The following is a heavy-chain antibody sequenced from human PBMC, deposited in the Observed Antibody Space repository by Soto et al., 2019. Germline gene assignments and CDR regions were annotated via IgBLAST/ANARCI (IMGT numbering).Heavy chain of an antibody. CDR2: IYYSGST. CDR3: ARVRYCSGGSCQPDDAFDI. Sequence: SETLSLTCTVSGGSISSYCLSWIRQPPGKGLEWIGYIYYSGSTNYNPSLKSRVTISVDTSKNQFSLKLSSVTAADTAVYYCARVRYCSGGSCQPDDAFDIWGQGTMVTVSS. V-gene: IGHV4-59*01. D-gene: IGHD2-15*01. J-gene: IGHJ3*02. CDR1: GGSISSYC.